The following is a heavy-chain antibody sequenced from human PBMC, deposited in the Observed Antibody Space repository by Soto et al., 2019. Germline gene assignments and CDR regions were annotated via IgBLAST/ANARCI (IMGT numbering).Heavy chain of an antibody. Sequence: GGSLRLSCAASGFTFSSYGMHWVRQAPGKGLEWVAVIWYDGSNKYYADSVKGRFTISRDNSKNTLYLQMNSLRAEDTAVYYCARDNYYGSGSYGWGNYYYYYGMAVWGQGTTVTVSS. CDR2: IWYDGSNK. CDR3: ARDNYYGSGSYGWGNYYYYYGMAV. V-gene: IGHV3-33*01. D-gene: IGHD3-10*01. J-gene: IGHJ6*02. CDR1: GFTFSSYG.